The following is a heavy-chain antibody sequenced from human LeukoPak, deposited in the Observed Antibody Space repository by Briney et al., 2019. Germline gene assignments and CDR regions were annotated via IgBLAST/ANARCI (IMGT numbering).Heavy chain of an antibody. CDR3: ARARYYDILTGPIAFDI. D-gene: IGHD3-9*01. V-gene: IGHV1-69*06. Sequence: SVKVSCKASGGTFSSYAINWVRQAPGQGLEWMGGIIPIFGTANYAQKFQGRVTITADKSTSTAYMELSSLRSEDTAVYYCARARYYDILTGPIAFDIWGQGTMVTVSS. CDR1: GGTFSSYA. J-gene: IGHJ3*02. CDR2: IIPIFGTA.